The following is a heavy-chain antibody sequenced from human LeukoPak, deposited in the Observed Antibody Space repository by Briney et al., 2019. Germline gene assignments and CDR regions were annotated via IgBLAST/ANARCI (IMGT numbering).Heavy chain of an antibody. CDR1: GFTFSSYA. Sequence: GGSLRLSCAASGFTFSSYAMHWVRQAPGKGLEWVAVISYDGSNKYYADSVKGRFTISRDNSKNTLYLQMNSLRAEDTAVYYCARLAGSYPDYWGQGTLVTVSS. D-gene: IGHD1-26*01. CDR3: ARLAGSYPDY. CDR2: ISYDGSNK. V-gene: IGHV3-30-3*01. J-gene: IGHJ4*02.